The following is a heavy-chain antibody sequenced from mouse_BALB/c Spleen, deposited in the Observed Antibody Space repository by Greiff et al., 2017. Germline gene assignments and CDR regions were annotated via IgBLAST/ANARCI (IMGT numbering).Heavy chain of an antibody. CDR1: GFTFSSYT. D-gene: IGHD1-1*02. V-gene: IGHV5-6-4*01. CDR2: ISSGGSYT. Sequence: EVHLVESGGGLVKPGGSLKLSCAASGFTFSSYTMSWVRQTPEKRLEWVATISSGGSYTYYPDSVKGRFTISRDNAKNTLYLQMSSLKSEDTAMYYCTSSGNSYFDVWGAGTTVTVSS. CDR3: TSSGNSYFDV. J-gene: IGHJ1*01.